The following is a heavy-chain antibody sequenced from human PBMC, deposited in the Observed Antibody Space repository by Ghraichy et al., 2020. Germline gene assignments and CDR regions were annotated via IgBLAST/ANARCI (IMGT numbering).Heavy chain of an antibody. CDR1: GFTFSSYG. D-gene: IGHD6-13*01. V-gene: IGHV3-30*18. CDR3: AKDYSYSSSWYVGDYYGMDV. CDR2: ISYDGSNK. J-gene: IGHJ6*02. Sequence: GGSLRLSCVASGFTFSSYGMHWVRQAPGKGLEWVAIISYDGSNKYYADSVKGRFTISRDNSKNTLCLQMNSLRAEDTAVYYCAKDYSYSSSWYVGDYYGMDVWGLGTTVTVSS.